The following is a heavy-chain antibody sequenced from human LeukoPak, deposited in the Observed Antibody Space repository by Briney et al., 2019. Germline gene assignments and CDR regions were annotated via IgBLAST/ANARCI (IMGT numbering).Heavy chain of an antibody. V-gene: IGHV3-7*03. Sequence: PGGSLRLSCAASGFTFSSYWMSWVRQAPGKGLEWVANIKQDGSEKYYVDSVKGRFTISRDNAKNSLYLQMNSLRAEDTAVYYCAKAGSRGYYYDSSGYRHYYFDYWGQGTLVTVSS. D-gene: IGHD3-22*01. CDR2: IKQDGSEK. CDR1: GFTFSSYW. J-gene: IGHJ4*02. CDR3: AKAGSRGYYYDSSGYRHYYFDY.